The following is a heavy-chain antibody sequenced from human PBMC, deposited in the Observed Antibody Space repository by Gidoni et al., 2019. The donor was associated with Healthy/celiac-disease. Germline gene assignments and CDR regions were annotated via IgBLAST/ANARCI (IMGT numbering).Heavy chain of an antibody. J-gene: IGHJ3*02. Sequence: EVQLLESGGGLVQPGGSLRLSGAASGFTFSSYAMSWVRKAPGTGLEWVSAISGSGGSTYYSSAVKGRFTISRDNSKNTLYLQMNSLRAEDTAVYYCAKGWESSGPHDAFDIWGQGTMVTVSS. CDR3: AKGWESSGPHDAFDI. CDR2: ISGSGGST. V-gene: IGHV3-23*01. D-gene: IGHD3-22*01. CDR1: GFTFSSYA.